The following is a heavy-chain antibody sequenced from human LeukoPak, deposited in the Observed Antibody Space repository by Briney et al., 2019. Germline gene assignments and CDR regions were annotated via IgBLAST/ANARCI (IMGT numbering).Heavy chain of an antibody. CDR1: GGTFSSYA. V-gene: IGHV1-69*06. J-gene: IGHJ4*02. Sequence: GASVKVSCKASGGTFSSYAISWVRQAPGQGLEWMGGIIPIFGTANYAQKFQGRVTITADKSTSTAYMELSSLRSEDTAVYYCARGSRYFDWLFCYWGQGTLVTVSS. CDR3: ARGSRYFDWLFCY. CDR2: IIPIFGTA. D-gene: IGHD3-9*01.